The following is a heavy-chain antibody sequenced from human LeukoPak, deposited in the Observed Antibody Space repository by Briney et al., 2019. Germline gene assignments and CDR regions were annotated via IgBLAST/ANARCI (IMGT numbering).Heavy chain of an antibody. D-gene: IGHD1-26*01. V-gene: IGHV3-15*01. J-gene: IGHJ4*02. CDR1: GFTFSNAW. Sequence: GSLRLSCAASGFTFSNAWMSWVRQAPGKGLEWVGRIKSKTDGGTTDYAAPVKGRFTISRDDSKNTLYLQMNSLKTEDTAVYYCTTIVGDTEVYFDYWGQGTLVTVSS. CDR2: IKSKTDGGTT. CDR3: TTIVGDTEVYFDY.